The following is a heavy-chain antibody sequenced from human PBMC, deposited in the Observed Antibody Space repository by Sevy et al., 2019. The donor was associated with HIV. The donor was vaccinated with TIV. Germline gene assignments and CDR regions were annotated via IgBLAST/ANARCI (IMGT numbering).Heavy chain of an antibody. Sequence: GSLRLSCAASGFTFSSYAMHWVRQAPGKGLEWVAVISYDGSNKYYADSVKGRFTISRDNSKNTLFLQMNSLRAEDTAVYYCARDSGYDFYYYYGMDVWGQGTTVTVSS. CDR2: ISYDGSNK. V-gene: IGHV3-30*04. CDR3: ARDSGYDFYYYYGMDV. CDR1: GFTFSSYA. D-gene: IGHD5-12*01. J-gene: IGHJ6*02.